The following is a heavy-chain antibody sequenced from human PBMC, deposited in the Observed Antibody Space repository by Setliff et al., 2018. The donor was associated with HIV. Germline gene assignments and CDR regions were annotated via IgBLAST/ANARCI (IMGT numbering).Heavy chain of an antibody. CDR1: GGSISSYY. CDR3: ARSPRIGVAGEFEY. Sequence: SETLSLTCTVSGGSISSYYWSWIRQPPGKGLEWIGYIYTSGSVNYNPSLSSRVTISVDTSKNQFSLKVNSVTAADTAVYYCARSPRIGVAGEFEYWGQGTLVTVPQ. V-gene: IGHV4-4*09. J-gene: IGHJ4*02. CDR2: IYTSGSV. D-gene: IGHD6-19*01.